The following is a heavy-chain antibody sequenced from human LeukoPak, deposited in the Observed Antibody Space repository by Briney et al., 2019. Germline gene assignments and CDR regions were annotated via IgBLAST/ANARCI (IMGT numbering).Heavy chain of an antibody. D-gene: IGHD6-19*01. Sequence: GGSLRLSCAASGFTFSTYTMSWVRQAPGKGLEWVSLISGSGGSTYYADSVKGRFTISRDNSKNTLYLQMNSLRAEDTAVYYCTIAVTGMAIDYWGQGTLVTVSS. V-gene: IGHV3-23*01. CDR1: GFTFSTYT. J-gene: IGHJ4*02. CDR3: TIAVTGMAIDY. CDR2: ISGSGGST.